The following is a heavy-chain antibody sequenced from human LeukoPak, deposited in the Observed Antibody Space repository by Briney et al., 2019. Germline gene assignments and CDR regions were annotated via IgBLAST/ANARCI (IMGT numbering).Heavy chain of an antibody. V-gene: IGHV3-15*01. CDR3: TTEGYCSGGNCYSYDN. D-gene: IGHD2-15*01. Sequence: PGGSLRLSCAASGFTFSSAWLSWVRQAPGKGLEWVGRFKSKTDGGTTDYAAPVKGRFTISRDDSKNKLYLQMNSLKTEVTAVYYCTTEGYCSGGNCYSYDNWGQGTLVTVSS. J-gene: IGHJ4*02. CDR1: GFTFSSAW. CDR2: FKSKTDGGTT.